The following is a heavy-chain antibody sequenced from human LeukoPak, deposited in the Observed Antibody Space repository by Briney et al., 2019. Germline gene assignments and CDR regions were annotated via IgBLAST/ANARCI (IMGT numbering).Heavy chain of an antibody. CDR3: ARVWIAAGRPDDYYYSYMDV. Sequence: GASVKVSCKASGYTFSSYGISWVRQPPGQGLEWMGWISGYNGNTDYAQKVQGRVTMATDTSTRTAYMELRSLRSDDTAVYYCARVWIAAGRPDDYYYSYMDVWGKGTTVTVSS. CDR2: ISGYNGNT. CDR1: GYTFSSYG. D-gene: IGHD6-6*01. V-gene: IGHV1-18*01. J-gene: IGHJ6*03.